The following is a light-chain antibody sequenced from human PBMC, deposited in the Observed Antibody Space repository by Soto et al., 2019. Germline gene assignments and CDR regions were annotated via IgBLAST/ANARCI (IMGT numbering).Light chain of an antibody. J-gene: IGKJ3*01. Sequence: DIQITHSPSSLSASLGYMFTITFRASQGINNYLAWYQQRPGKVPKLLIYTVSTLQSGVPSRFSGSGSGTDFTLTISSLQPEDVATYYGQRTYNAPLTFGPGTKVDIK. CDR2: TVS. CDR1: QGINNY. CDR3: QRTYNAPLT. V-gene: IGKV1-27*01.